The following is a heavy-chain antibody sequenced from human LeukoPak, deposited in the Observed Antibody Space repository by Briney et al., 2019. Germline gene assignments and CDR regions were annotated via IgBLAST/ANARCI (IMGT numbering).Heavy chain of an antibody. J-gene: IGHJ5*02. V-gene: IGHV4-61*02. CDR3: ARDRVVLWFDP. D-gene: IGHD2-2*01. CDR2: IYTSGST. CDR1: GGSISSGSYY. Sequence: TLSLTCTVSGGSISSGSYYWSWIRQPAGKGLEWIGRIYTSGSTNYNPSLKSRVTISVDTSKNQFSLKLSSVTAADTAVYYCARDRVVLWFDPWGQGTLVTVSS.